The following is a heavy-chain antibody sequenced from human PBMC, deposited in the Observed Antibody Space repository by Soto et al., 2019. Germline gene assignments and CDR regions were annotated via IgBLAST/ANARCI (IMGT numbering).Heavy chain of an antibody. D-gene: IGHD1-26*01. Sequence: GASLRLSCAASGFTFISYWMHWGRQAPGKGLVWVSRINSDGSSTSYADSVKGRFTISRDNAKNTLYLQMNSLRAEDTAVYYCARVELFPDYWGNGPLVTVSS. V-gene: IGHV3-74*01. CDR3: ARVELFPDY. J-gene: IGHJ4*01. CDR2: INSDGSST. CDR1: GFTFISYW.